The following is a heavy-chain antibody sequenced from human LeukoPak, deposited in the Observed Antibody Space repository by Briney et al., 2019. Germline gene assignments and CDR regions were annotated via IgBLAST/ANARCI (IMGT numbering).Heavy chain of an antibody. D-gene: IGHD6-19*01. J-gene: IGHJ3*02. V-gene: IGHV3-30-3*01. CDR2: ISYDGSNK. CDR1: GFTFSSYA. CDR3: ARNLAVAGTGDAFDI. Sequence: GRSLRLSCAASGFTFSSYAMHWVRQAPGKGLEWVAVISYDGSNKYYADSVKGRFTISRDNSKNTLYLQMNSLRAEDTAVYYCARNLAVAGTGDAFDIWGQGTMVTVSS.